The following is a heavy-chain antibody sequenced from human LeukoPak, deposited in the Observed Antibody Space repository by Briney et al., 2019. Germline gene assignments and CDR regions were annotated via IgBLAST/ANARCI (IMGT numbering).Heavy chain of an antibody. V-gene: IGHV3-30*02. Sequence: GGSLRLSCAASGFTFSNYGMHWVRQAPGKGLEWVAFIRYDGSTKYYADSVKGRFTISRDNSKNTLYLQMNSLRAEDTAVYYCARDRSTVGYCSSTSCYLGNYFDYWGQGTLVTVSS. CDR3: ARDRSTVGYCSSTSCYLGNYFDY. J-gene: IGHJ4*02. CDR2: IRYDGSTK. D-gene: IGHD2-2*01. CDR1: GFTFSNYG.